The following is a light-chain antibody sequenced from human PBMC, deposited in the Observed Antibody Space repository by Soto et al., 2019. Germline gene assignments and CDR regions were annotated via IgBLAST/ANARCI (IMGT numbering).Light chain of an antibody. V-gene: IGKV3-15*01. Sequence: EIVMTQSTTTLYVSPGEGATVSCRASQSVSSHLAWYQHKPGQAPRLLFYDASTRATGIPDRFSGGGSGTDFTLTINRLQPEDFAVYYCHQYGTSPWTFCQGSNVAI. J-gene: IGKJ1*01. CDR1: QSVSSH. CDR2: DAS. CDR3: HQYGTSPWT.